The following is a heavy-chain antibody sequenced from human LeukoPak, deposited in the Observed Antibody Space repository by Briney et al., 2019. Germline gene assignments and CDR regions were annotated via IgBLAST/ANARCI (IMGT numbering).Heavy chain of an antibody. D-gene: IGHD3-22*01. V-gene: IGHV3-74*01. CDR2: INGDGSST. Sequence: GGSLSLSCAASGFTFNNYWMHWVRHAPGKVLVWVARINGDGSSTNYAGSVKGRFTISRDNAKNTASLQMNSLRADETAVYYCARGGSSGHYVSGDHWGQGTLVTVPS. CDR1: GFTFNNYW. CDR3: ARGGSSGHYVSGDH. J-gene: IGHJ4*02.